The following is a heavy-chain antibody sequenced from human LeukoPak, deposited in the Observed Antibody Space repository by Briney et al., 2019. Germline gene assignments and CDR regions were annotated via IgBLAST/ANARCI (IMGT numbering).Heavy chain of an antibody. Sequence: PSETPSLTCTVSGGSISSYYWSWIRQPAGKGLEWIGRIYTSGSTNYNPSLKSRVTMSVDTSKNQFSLKLSSVTAADTAVYYCARVSDNYYDSSGYYYFDYWGQGTLVTVSS. CDR3: ARVSDNYYDSSGYYYFDY. V-gene: IGHV4-4*07. D-gene: IGHD3-22*01. J-gene: IGHJ4*02. CDR2: IYTSGST. CDR1: GGSISSYY.